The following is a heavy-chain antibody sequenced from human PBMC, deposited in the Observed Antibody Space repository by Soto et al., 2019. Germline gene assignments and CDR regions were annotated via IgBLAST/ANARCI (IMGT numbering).Heavy chain of an antibody. D-gene: IGHD6-13*01. J-gene: IGHJ2*01. CDR1: GYTFTSYG. Sequence: ASVKVSCKASGYTFTSYGISWVRQAPGQGLEWMGWISAYNGNTNYAQKLQGRVTMTTDTSTSTAYMELRSLRSDDTAVYYCARVSPRGISWSYPNTHWYFHLWGRGTLVSVSS. CDR3: ARVSPRGISWSYPNTHWYFHL. CDR2: ISAYNGNT. V-gene: IGHV1-18*01.